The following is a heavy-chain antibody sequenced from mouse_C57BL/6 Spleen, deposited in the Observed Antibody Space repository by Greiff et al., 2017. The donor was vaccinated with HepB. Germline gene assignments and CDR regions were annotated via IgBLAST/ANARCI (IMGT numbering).Heavy chain of an antibody. V-gene: IGHV1-50*01. D-gene: IGHD4-1*01. CDR1: GYTFTSYW. CDR3: AWGSYYFDY. Sequence: VQLQQPGAELVKPGASVKLSCKASGYTFTSYWMQWVKQRPGQGLEWIGEIDPSDSYTNYNQKFKGKATLTVDTSSSTAYMQLSSLTSEDSAVYYCAWGSYYFDYWGQGTTLTVSS. J-gene: IGHJ2*01. CDR2: IDPSDSYT.